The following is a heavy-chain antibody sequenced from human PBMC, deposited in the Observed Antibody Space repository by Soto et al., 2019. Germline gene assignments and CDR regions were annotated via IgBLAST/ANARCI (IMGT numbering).Heavy chain of an antibody. CDR3: ATAAAGNGGAFDI. CDR1: GGTFSSYT. J-gene: IGHJ3*02. Sequence: ASVKVSCKASGGTFSSYTISWVRQAPGQGLEWMGRIIPILGIANYAQKFQGRVTITADKSTSTAYMELRSLRSEDTAVYYCATAAAGNGGAFDIWGQGTMVTVSS. V-gene: IGHV1-69*02. D-gene: IGHD6-13*01. CDR2: IIPILGIA.